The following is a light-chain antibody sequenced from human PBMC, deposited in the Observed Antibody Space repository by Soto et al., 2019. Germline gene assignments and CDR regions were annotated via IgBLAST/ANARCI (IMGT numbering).Light chain of an antibody. Sequence: EIVMTQSPATLSVSPGERATLSCRASQSVGSTLAWYQQKPGQAPRLLIYDASTRATGIPARFSGSGSGTEFTLTISSLQSEDYAVYYCQQYNNWPPYTFGQGTKVDIK. J-gene: IGKJ2*01. CDR2: DAS. CDR3: QQYNNWPPYT. V-gene: IGKV3-15*01. CDR1: QSVGST.